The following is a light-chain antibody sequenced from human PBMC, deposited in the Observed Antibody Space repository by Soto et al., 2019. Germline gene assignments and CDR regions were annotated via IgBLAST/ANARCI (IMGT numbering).Light chain of an antibody. CDR3: QQYNFWPPLT. CDR1: QSVNSN. Sequence: EIVTTQSPATLSVSPGERATLSCRASQSVNSNLAWYRQKPGQAPRLLISDASTRATGVPARFSGSGSGTECTLTVSSLQSEHSGSYYCQQYNFWPPLTFGGGTKVEIK. J-gene: IGKJ4*01. CDR2: DAS. V-gene: IGKV3-15*01.